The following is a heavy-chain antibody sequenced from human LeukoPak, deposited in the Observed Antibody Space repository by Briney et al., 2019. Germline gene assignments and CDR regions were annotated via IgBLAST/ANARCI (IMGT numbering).Heavy chain of an antibody. CDR1: GFTFSTYA. D-gene: IGHD1-26*01. V-gene: IGHV3-23*01. J-gene: IGHJ4*02. Sequence: GGSPRLSCAASGFTFSTYAMTWVRQAPGKGLEWISSITGNGGSTYYADSVKGRFTISRDNSKNTLYLQMNSLRAEDTAVYHCARDSGSYLQPTDYWGQGTLVTVSS. CDR3: ARDSGSYLQPTDY. CDR2: ITGNGGST.